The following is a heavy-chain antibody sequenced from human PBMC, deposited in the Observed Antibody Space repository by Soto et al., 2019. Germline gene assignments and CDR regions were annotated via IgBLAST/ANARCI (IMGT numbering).Heavy chain of an antibody. D-gene: IGHD2-2*01. CDR3: ARGFRATYCSSTSCYDDAFDI. CDR2: INPNSGGT. Sequence: ASVKGSCKASGYTYTVYYMHWVRQAPGQGLEWMGWINPNSGGTNYAQKFQGWVTMTRDTSISTAYMELSRLRSDDTAVYYCARGFRATYCSSTSCYDDAFDIWGQGTMVTVSS. V-gene: IGHV1-2*04. J-gene: IGHJ3*02. CDR1: GYTYTVYY.